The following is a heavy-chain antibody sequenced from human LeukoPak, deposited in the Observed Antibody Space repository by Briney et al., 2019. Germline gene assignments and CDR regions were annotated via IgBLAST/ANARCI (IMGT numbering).Heavy chain of an antibody. D-gene: IGHD2-15*01. V-gene: IGHV1-2*04. CDR2: INPNSGGT. CDR3: ARGGLLRKRYNWFDP. J-gene: IGHJ5*02. Sequence: ASVKVSCKASGYTFTTYYMYWVRQAPGQGLEWMGWINPNSGGTNYAQKFQGWVTMTRDTSISTAYMELSRLRSDDTAVYYCARGGLLRKRYNWFDPWGQGTLVTVSS. CDR1: GYTFTTYY.